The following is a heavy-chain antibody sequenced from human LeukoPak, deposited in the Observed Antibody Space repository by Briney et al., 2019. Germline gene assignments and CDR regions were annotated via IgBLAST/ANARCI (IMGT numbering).Heavy chain of an antibody. Sequence: SGTLSLTCTVSGGSIKSGADYWTWIRQHPGRGLEWIGYISYSGNTYYNPSLKGRVITSLDTSKSQFSLNLSSVTAADTAVYYCAARITMIPGVPYNWFDPWGQGTLVTVSS. CDR1: GGSIKSGADY. CDR2: ISYSGNT. D-gene: IGHD3-10*01. J-gene: IGHJ5*02. CDR3: AARITMIPGVPYNWFDP. V-gene: IGHV4-31*03.